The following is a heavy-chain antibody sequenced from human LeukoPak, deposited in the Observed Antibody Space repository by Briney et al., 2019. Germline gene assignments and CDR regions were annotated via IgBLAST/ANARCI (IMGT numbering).Heavy chain of an antibody. CDR2: ISSSGGAI. CDR1: GFTFGDYS. Sequence: GGSLRLSCAASGFTFGDYSMNWVLQAPGKGLEWVSYISSSGGAIDNADSVKGRFTISRDNAKNSLYLQMNSLRAEDTAVYYCATYYYDSLYWGQGTLVTVSS. V-gene: IGHV3-48*01. J-gene: IGHJ4*02. D-gene: IGHD3-22*01. CDR3: ATYYYDSLY.